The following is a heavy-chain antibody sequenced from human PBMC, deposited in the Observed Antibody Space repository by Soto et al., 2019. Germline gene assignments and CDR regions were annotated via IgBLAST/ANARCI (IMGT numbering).Heavy chain of an antibody. J-gene: IGHJ4*02. D-gene: IGHD6-13*01. CDR2: INSDGSST. Sequence: EVQMVESGGGLVQPGGSLRLSCAASGITFSSYWMHWVRQAPGKGLVWVSRINSDGSSTSYADSVKGRFTISRDNAKNTLYLQMNSLRAEDTAEYYCAREYSSSRYFDYWGQGTLVTVSS. V-gene: IGHV3-74*01. CDR3: AREYSSSRYFDY. CDR1: GITFSSYW.